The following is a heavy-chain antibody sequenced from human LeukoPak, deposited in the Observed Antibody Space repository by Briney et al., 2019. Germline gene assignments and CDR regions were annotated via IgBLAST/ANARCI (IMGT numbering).Heavy chain of an antibody. CDR1: GFSFTDAW. CDR3: ARHNEFFN. V-gene: IGHV3-15*01. J-gene: IGHJ4*02. D-gene: IGHD3-10*01. CDR2: IKSITYET. Sequence: VGSLRLFCAASGFSFTDAWMNWVRQAPGKGLEWVGRIKSITYETHYAAPVQGRFTISRDDSRSTLYLQMSSLRSDDTAVYYCARHNEFFNWGQGTLVTVSS.